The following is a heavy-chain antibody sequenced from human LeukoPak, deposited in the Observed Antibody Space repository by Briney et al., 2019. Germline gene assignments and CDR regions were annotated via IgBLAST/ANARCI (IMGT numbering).Heavy chain of an antibody. V-gene: IGHV3-21*01. J-gene: IGHJ4*02. D-gene: IGHD3-10*01. Sequence: GGSVRLSCAASGFTFSSYTMNWVRQGPGKGLEWVSSISTSSSYIHYADSVKGRFTISRDNSKNTLYLQMNSLRAEDTAVYYCAKDQYYYGSGSFDYWGQGTLVTVSS. CDR2: ISTSSSYI. CDR3: AKDQYYYGSGSFDY. CDR1: GFTFSSYT.